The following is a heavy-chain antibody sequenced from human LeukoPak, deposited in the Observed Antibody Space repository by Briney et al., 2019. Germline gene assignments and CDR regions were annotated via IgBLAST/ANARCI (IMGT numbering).Heavy chain of an antibody. J-gene: IGHJ5*02. CDR1: GGSISSSSYY. CDR3: ARHPRITMVRGVIRPGFDP. CDR2: IYYSGST. V-gene: IGHV4-39*01. D-gene: IGHD3-10*01. Sequence: PSETLSLTCTVSGGSISSSSYYSGWIRQPPGKGLEWIGSIYYSGSTYYNPSLKSRVTISVDTSKNQFSLKLSSVTAADTAVYYCARHPRITMVRGVIRPGFDPWGQGTLVTVSS.